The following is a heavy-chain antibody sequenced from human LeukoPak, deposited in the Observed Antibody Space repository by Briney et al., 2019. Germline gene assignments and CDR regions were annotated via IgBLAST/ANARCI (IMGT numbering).Heavy chain of an antibody. D-gene: IGHD3-10*01. CDR1: GYTFTSYA. CDR2: INAGNGNT. Sequence: ASVKVSCKASGYTFTSYAMHWVRQAPGQRLEWVGWINAGNGNTKYSQKFQGRVTITRDTSASTAYMELSSLRSEDTAVYYCARERWFGGYSSDYWGQGTLVTVSS. J-gene: IGHJ4*02. CDR3: ARERWFGGYSSDY. V-gene: IGHV1-3*01.